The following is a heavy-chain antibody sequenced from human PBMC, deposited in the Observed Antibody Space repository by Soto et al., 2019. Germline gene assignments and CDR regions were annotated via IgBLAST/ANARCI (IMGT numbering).Heavy chain of an antibody. D-gene: IGHD6-19*01. V-gene: IGHV3-48*03. J-gene: IGHJ6*02. CDR2: ISSSSSTI. Sequence: GGSLRLSCAASGFTFSSYEMNWVRQAPGKGLEWASYISSSSSTIYYADSVKGRFTISRDNAKNSLYLQMNSLRAEDTAVYYCARDLRYSSGWQYYYYGMDVWGQGTTVTVSS. CDR3: ARDLRYSSGWQYYYYGMDV. CDR1: GFTFSSYE.